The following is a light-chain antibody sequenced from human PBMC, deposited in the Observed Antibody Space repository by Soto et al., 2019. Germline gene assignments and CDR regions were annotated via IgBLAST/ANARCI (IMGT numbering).Light chain of an antibody. V-gene: IGLV2-8*01. J-gene: IGLJ1*01. Sequence: QSVLTQPPSAAGSPGQSVTISCTGTSNDVGIYNSVSWYQQHPGKAPKLMIYEVTKRPSGVPDRFSGSKSGNTASLTVSGFQVEDEADYYCSSYAGSTPYVFGTGTKVPVL. CDR2: EVT. CDR1: SNDVGIYNS. CDR3: SSYAGSTPYV.